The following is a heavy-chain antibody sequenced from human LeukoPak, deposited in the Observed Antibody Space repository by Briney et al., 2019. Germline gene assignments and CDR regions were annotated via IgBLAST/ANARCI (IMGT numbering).Heavy chain of an antibody. Sequence: PGGSLRLSCAASGFTFSSYAMSWVRQAPGKGLEWVSAISDSGGSTYYADSVKGRFTISRDNSKNTLYLQMNSLRAEATAVYYSAKDFGGFSDAYFDYWGQGTLVTVSS. D-gene: IGHD5-18*01. CDR3: AKDFGGFSDAYFDY. CDR2: ISDSGGST. J-gene: IGHJ4*02. CDR1: GFTFSSYA. V-gene: IGHV3-23*01.